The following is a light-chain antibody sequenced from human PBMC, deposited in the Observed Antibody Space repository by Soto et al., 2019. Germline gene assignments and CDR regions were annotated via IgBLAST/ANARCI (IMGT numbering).Light chain of an antibody. V-gene: IGKV1-33*01. CDR3: QQYESLPLT. CDR1: QNINNY. J-gene: IGKJ5*01. CDR2: DAS. Sequence: QMTQSPSALSASVGDRVTITCQASQNINNYLNWYQQKPGRAPKLLIYDASNLEAGVPSRFSGSGSGTGFTFTISSLQPEDFATYYCQQYESLPLTFGQGTRLEI.